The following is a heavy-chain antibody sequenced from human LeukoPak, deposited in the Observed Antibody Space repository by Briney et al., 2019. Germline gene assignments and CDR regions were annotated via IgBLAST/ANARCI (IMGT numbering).Heavy chain of an antibody. Sequence: SETLSLTCAVSGGSISSYYWSWIRQPPGKGLEWIGYIYYSGSTNYNPSLKSRVTISVDTSKNQFSLKLSSVTAADTAVYYCASLTGDDILTGYPATDYWGQGTLVTVSS. J-gene: IGHJ4*02. D-gene: IGHD3-9*01. CDR3: ASLTGDDILTGYPATDY. V-gene: IGHV4-59*01. CDR2: IYYSGST. CDR1: GGSISSYY.